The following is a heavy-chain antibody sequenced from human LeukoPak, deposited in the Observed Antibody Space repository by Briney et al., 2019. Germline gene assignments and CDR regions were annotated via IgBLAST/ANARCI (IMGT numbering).Heavy chain of an antibody. V-gene: IGHV3-66*02. Sequence: GGSLRLSCAASGFIVSNNYMSWVRQAPGKGLEWVSVIHSGGSTYYADSVKGRFTISRDNSKNTVNLQMNDLRAEDTAVYYCARSWDARLNFDYWGQGTLVTVSS. J-gene: IGHJ4*02. CDR1: GFIVSNNY. CDR3: ARSWDARLNFDY. CDR2: IHSGGST. D-gene: IGHD1-26*01.